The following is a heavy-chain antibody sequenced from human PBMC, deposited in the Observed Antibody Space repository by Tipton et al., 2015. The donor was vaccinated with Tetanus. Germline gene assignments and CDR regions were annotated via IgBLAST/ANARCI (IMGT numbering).Heavy chain of an antibody. D-gene: IGHD6-13*01. CDR1: GGSISSSSYY. CDR2: IYYSGST. V-gene: IGHV4-39*01. J-gene: IGHJ2*01. CDR3: ASTIEAASANWSFEL. Sequence: TLSLTCTVSGGSISSSSYYWGWIRQPPGKGLEWIGSIYYSGSTYYNPSLKSRVTISVDTSKNQFSLKLSSVTAADTAVYYCASTIEAASANWSFELWGPGPLVPVSS.